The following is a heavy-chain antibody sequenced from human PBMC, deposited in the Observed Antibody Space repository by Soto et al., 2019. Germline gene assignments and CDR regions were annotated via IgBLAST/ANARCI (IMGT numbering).Heavy chain of an antibody. CDR3: ASHLRTTTGGGGYVAY. V-gene: IGHV4-39*01. Sequence: QLQLQESGPGLVKPSETLSLTCFVSGGSISSNNYYWGWIRQPRGKGLEWIGSMSYSRSTYYNPSIKSRVTISVDTSKNQFSLKLTSVTAADTAVYYCASHLRTTTGGGGYVAYWGQGPLVTVSS. CDR2: MSYSRST. J-gene: IGHJ4*02. CDR1: GGSISSNNYY. D-gene: IGHD3-16*01.